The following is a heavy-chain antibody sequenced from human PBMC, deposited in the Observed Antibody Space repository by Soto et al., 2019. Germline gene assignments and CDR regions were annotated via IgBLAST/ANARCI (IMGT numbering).Heavy chain of an antibody. V-gene: IGHV1-18*01. J-gene: IGHJ3*02. Sequence: QGQLVQSGGEVKEPGASVRVSCKASGYTLINYGINWVRQAPGQGLEWLGWISPYNGKTEYAKKLEGRVTMTTDKTTSPGDMELRGLRSDDTAVYYCAREQTKWLQDACDMVGQGTMVTVSS. D-gene: IGHD5-18*01. CDR2: ISPYNGKT. CDR1: GYTLINYG. CDR3: AREQTKWLQDACDM.